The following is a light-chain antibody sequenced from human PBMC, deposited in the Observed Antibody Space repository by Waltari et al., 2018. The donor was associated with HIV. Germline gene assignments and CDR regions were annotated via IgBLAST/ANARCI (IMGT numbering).Light chain of an antibody. CDR3: QQYFGTPLT. CDR1: PSLLYGVNGKHY. J-gene: IGKJ4*01. Sequence: DIVMTQSPESLAVSLGERATINCKSSPSLLYGVNGKHYLAWYQQRPGQSPKLLIYWASSRESGVPARFSGSGSGTDFTLTINNVQSEDVAVYYCQQYFGTPLTFGGGTRV. CDR2: WAS. V-gene: IGKV4-1*01.